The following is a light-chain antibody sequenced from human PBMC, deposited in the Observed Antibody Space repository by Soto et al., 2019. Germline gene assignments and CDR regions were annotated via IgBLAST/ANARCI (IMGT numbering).Light chain of an antibody. Sequence: IVSTQSPATLTSFLGDRLTISCKASQYINTRLAWYQHRPGQAPRILIYQTSLRAAGIPARFSASGSGTDFTLTISRLEPEDFALYYCHQYDRTPWTFGPGTKVDIK. J-gene: IGKJ1*01. V-gene: IGKV3-20*01. CDR1: QYINTR. CDR3: HQYDRTPWT. CDR2: QTS.